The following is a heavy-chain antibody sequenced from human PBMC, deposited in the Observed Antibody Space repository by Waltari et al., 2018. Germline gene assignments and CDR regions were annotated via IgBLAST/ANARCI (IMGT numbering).Heavy chain of an antibody. J-gene: IGHJ4*02. V-gene: IGHV4-59*01. CDR1: GGSISSYY. CDR3: ARDRGYQDY. CDR2: SYSSGST. D-gene: IGHD3-10*01. Sequence: QVQLQESGPGLVKPSETLSLTCTVSGGSISSYYWSWIRQPPGKGLVWIGYSYSSGSTNYTPSLKSRVILSVDTSKNQFSLKVRSMTAADTAVYYCARDRGYQDYWGQGTLVTVSS.